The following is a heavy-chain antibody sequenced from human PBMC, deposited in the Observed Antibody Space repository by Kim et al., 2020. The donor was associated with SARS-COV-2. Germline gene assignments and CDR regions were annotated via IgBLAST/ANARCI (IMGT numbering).Heavy chain of an antibody. V-gene: IGHV4-34*01. CDR2: INHSGST. J-gene: IGHJ3*02. Sequence: SETLSLTCAVYGGSFSGYYWSWIRQPPGKGLEWIGEINHSGSTNYNPSLKSRVTISVDTSKNQFSLKLSSVTAADTAVYYCARVGLTMIDAFDIWGQGTMVTVSS. D-gene: IGHD3-22*01. CDR3: ARVGLTMIDAFDI. CDR1: GGSFSGYY.